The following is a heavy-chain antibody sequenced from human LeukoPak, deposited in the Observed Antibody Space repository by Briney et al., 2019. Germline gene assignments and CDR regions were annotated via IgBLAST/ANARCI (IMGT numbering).Heavy chain of an antibody. D-gene: IGHD4-17*01. V-gene: IGHV4-30-2*01. Sequence: SETLSLTCAVSGGSISSGGYSWSWIRQPPGKGLEWIGYIYHRGSTYYNPSLKSRVTISVDRSKNQFSLKLSSVTAADTAVYYCASGTTVTPSAYWGQGTLVTVSS. CDR3: ASGTTVTPSAY. CDR1: GGSISSGGYS. J-gene: IGHJ4*02. CDR2: IYHRGST.